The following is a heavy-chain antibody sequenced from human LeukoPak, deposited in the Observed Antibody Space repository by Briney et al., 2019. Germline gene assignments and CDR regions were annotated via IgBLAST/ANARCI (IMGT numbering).Heavy chain of an antibody. Sequence: PGGSLRLSCAASGFTFSSYWMSWVRQAPGKGLEWVANIKQDGSEKYYVDSVKGRFTISRDNAKNSLYLQMNSLRAEDTAVYYCARRTTYYYDSSGSFFDYWGQGTLVTVSS. CDR3: ARRTTYYYDSSGSFFDY. J-gene: IGHJ4*02. V-gene: IGHV3-7*01. CDR1: GFTFSSYW. CDR2: IKQDGSEK. D-gene: IGHD3-22*01.